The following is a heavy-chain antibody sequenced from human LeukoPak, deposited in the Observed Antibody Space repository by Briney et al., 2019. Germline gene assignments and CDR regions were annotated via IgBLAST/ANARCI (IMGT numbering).Heavy chain of an antibody. Sequence: SETLSLTCTVSGGSIRTYYWSWIRQPPGKGLEWSGYIYYTGSTNYNPSLKRRVTISVDTSKKQFSLNLSSVTAADTAIYYCATINSSSWYSWFDPWGQGTPVTVSS. CDR2: IYYTGST. CDR3: ATINSSSWYSWFDP. D-gene: IGHD6-13*01. V-gene: IGHV4-59*01. CDR1: GGSIRTYY. J-gene: IGHJ5*02.